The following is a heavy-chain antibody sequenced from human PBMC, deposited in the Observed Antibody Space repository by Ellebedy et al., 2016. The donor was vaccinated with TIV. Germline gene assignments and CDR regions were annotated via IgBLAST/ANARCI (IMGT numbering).Heavy chain of an antibody. J-gene: IGHJ4*02. D-gene: IGHD4-11*01. Sequence: GESLKISCAASGFPFSTYWMHWVRQAPGKGLVWVSRMSGDGSRTSYADSVKGRFTISRDNAKNTLYLQMNGLRADDTAVYYCARDLQTDFDYWGPGILVTVSS. CDR1: GFPFSTYW. CDR2: MSGDGSRT. V-gene: IGHV3-74*01. CDR3: ARDLQTDFDY.